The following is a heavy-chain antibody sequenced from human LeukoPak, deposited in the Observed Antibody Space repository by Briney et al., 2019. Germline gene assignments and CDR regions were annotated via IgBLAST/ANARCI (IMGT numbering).Heavy chain of an antibody. CDR2: INEDGSEK. J-gene: IGHJ5*02. CDR3: ASSTYSSSPS. D-gene: IGHD6-6*01. CDR1: GITFSNYW. Sequence: GGSLRLSCAASGITFSNYWMIWVRQARGKGLEWVANINEDGSEKYYVGSVEGRFTISRDNAKNSLYLQMNSLRAEDSALYYCASSTYSSSPSWGQGTLVTVSS. V-gene: IGHV3-7*01.